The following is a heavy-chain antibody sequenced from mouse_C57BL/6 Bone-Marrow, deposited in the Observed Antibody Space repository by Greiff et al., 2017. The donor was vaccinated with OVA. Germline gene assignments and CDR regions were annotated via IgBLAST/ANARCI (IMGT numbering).Heavy chain of an antibody. CDR2: ISYDGSN. CDR3: ARDYDFAY. V-gene: IGHV3-6*01. J-gene: IGHJ3*01. Sequence: EVKVEESGPGLVKPSQSLSLTCSVTGYSITSGYYWNWIRQFPGNKLEWMGYISYDGSNNYNPSLKNRISITRDTSKNQFFLKLNSVTTEDTATYYCARDYDFAYWGQGTLVTVSA. D-gene: IGHD2-3*01. CDR1: GYSITSGYY.